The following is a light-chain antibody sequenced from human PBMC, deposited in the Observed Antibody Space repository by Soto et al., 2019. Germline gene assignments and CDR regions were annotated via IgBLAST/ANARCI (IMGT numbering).Light chain of an antibody. CDR3: QQRSNWPPQYT. Sequence: EIVWTQSPATLSLSPGERATLSCRASQSVSSYLAWYQQKPGQAPGLLIYDASNRATGIAARFSGSGSGTDFTLTISSLEPEDFAVYYCQQRSNWPPQYTFGQGTKLEIK. CDR1: QSVSSY. CDR2: DAS. J-gene: IGKJ2*01. V-gene: IGKV3-11*01.